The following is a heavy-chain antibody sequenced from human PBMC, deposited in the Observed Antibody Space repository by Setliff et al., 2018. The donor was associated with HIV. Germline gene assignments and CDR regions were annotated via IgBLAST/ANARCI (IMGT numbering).Heavy chain of an antibody. Sequence: GASVKVSCKASGYTFTNYAMHWVRQAPGQRLEWMGWINAGNGNTKYSQKIQGRVTITRDTSASTAYMELSSLRSEDTAVYYCARGIAVAGPYFDYWGQGTLVTVSS. CDR2: INAGNGNT. CDR1: GYTFTNYA. D-gene: IGHD6-19*01. CDR3: ARGIAVAGPYFDY. J-gene: IGHJ4*02. V-gene: IGHV1-3*01.